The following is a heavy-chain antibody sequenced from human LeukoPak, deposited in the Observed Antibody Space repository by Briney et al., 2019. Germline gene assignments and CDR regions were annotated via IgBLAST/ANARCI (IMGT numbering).Heavy chain of an antibody. D-gene: IGHD1-20*01. CDR1: GFTFTSHW. CDR2: ISDDGRKA. J-gene: IGHJ4*02. Sequence: GGSLRLSCAESGFTFTSHWMHWVRQAPGKGLVWVSHISDDGRKANYADSVKGRFTISRDAAKNTLHLQMDSLRVVDTAVYYCAASFRVTGTTYYYWGQGTMVTVSS. V-gene: IGHV3-74*01. CDR3: AASFRVTGTTYYY.